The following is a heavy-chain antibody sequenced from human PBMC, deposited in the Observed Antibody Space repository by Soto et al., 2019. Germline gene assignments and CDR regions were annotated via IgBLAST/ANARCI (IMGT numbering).Heavy chain of an antibody. V-gene: IGHV4-30-2*03. Sequence: PSETLSLTCAVSGGSISSGGYSWSWIRQPPGKGLEWIGSMYYSGSTYYNPSLKSRVTISIDTSKTQFSLKLSSVTAADTAVYYCASGYSSSWNTLNYWGQGTLVTVSS. D-gene: IGHD6-13*01. CDR3: ASGYSSSWNTLNY. CDR1: GGSISSGGYS. CDR2: MYYSGST. J-gene: IGHJ4*02.